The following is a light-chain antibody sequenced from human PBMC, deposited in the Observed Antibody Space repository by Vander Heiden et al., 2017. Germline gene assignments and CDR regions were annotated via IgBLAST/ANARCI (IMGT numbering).Light chain of an antibody. CDR3: QAWDSSIV. Sequence: SYELTQPPSVSVSPGQTASITCSGDKLGDKYACWYQQQPGQSLVLVIDQDSKRPSGIPARFSGSNSGNTATLTISGTQAMDEDDDYGQAWDSSIVFGGGTKLTVL. V-gene: IGLV3-1*01. CDR1: KLGDKY. CDR2: QDS. J-gene: IGLJ3*02.